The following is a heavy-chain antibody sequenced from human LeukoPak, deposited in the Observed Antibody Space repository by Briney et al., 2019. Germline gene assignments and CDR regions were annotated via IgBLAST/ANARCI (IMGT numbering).Heavy chain of an antibody. CDR2: IYTSGST. D-gene: IGHD3-10*01. CDR3: ARGVGWFGELLFYY. V-gene: IGHV4-61*02. CDR1: GGSISSGSYY. J-gene: IGHJ4*02. Sequence: SQTLSLTCTVSGGSISSGSYYWSWIRQPAGKGLEWIGRIYTSGSTNYNPSLKSRVTISVDTSKNQFSLKLSSVTAADTAVYYCARGVGWFGELLFYYWGQGTLVTVSS.